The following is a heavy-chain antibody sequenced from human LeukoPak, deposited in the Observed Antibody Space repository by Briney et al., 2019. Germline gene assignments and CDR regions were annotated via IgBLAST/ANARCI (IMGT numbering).Heavy chain of an antibody. Sequence: GESLKISCKASGYSFTNYWIGWVRQMPGKGLEWMGIIYPGESDTRYSPSFQGQATISADKSISTAYLQRSSLQASDTAMYYCATYAGSSSKYFQDWGQGTLVTVSS. J-gene: IGHJ1*01. V-gene: IGHV5-51*01. D-gene: IGHD3-10*01. CDR2: IYPGESDT. CDR1: GYSFTNYW. CDR3: ATYAGSSSKYFQD.